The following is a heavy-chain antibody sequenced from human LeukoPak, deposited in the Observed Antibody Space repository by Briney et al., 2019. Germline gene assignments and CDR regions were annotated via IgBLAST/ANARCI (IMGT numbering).Heavy chain of an antibody. CDR1: GFPFSTYW. D-gene: IGHD6-19*01. V-gene: IGHV3-74*01. J-gene: IGHJ3*02. CDR3: ARPETQYSSGLDGFDI. Sequence: GGSLRLPCAASGFPFSTYWMHWVRQAPGKGLVWVSRINSDGSRTTYADSVKGRFTISRDNAQNTLYLQMNSLRTEDTAVYYCARPETQYSSGLDGFDIWGQGTMVTVSS. CDR2: INSDGSRT.